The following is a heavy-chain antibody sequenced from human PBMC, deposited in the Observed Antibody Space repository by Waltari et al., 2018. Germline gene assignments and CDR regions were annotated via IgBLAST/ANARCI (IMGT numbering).Heavy chain of an antibody. CDR2: INHSGTT. CDR1: GGSFSGYY. V-gene: IGHV4-34*01. CDR3: ARGADIAAAGRGWFDP. J-gene: IGHJ5*02. D-gene: IGHD6-13*01. Sequence: QVQLQQWGAGLLKPSETLSLTCAVYGGSFSGYYWSWIRQPPGKGLEWIGEINHSGTTNDNPALKSRVTISVDTSKNQFSLKLSSVTAADTAVYYCARGADIAAAGRGWFDPWGQGTLVTVSS.